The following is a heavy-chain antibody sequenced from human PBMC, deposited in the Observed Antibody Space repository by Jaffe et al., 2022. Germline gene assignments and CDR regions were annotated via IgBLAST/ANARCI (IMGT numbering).Heavy chain of an antibody. CDR3: ASDNSSSSIWPYYYYYYMDV. CDR2: IIPIFGTA. V-gene: IGHV1-69*01. J-gene: IGHJ6*03. CDR1: GGTFSSYA. D-gene: IGHD6-6*01. Sequence: QVQLVQSGAEVKKPGSSVKVSCKASGGTFSSYAISWVRQAPGQGLEWMGGIIPIFGTANYAQKFQGRVTITADESTSTAYMELSSLRSEDTAVYYCASDNSSSSIWPYYYYYYMDVWGKGTTVTVSS.